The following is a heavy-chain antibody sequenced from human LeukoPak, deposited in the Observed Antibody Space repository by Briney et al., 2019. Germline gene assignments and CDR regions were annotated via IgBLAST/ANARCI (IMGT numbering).Heavy chain of an antibody. V-gene: IGHV4-39*01. CDR3: ARGRRIVVVPAAIIWFDP. J-gene: IGHJ5*02. D-gene: IGHD2-2*02. CDR2: IYYSGST. CDR1: GDSISGSSYY. Sequence: PSETLSLTCTVSGDSISGSSYYWGWIRQSPGKGLEWIGLIYYSGSTNYNPSLKSRVTISVDTSKNQFSLKLSSVTAADTAVYYCARGRRIVVVPAAIIWFDPWGQGTLVTVSS.